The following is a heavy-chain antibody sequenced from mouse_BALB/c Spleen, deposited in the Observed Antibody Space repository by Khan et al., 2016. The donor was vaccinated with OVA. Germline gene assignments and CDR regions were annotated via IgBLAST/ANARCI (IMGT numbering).Heavy chain of an antibody. CDR2: INTYTGEP. CDR3: ERESSYWYFAV. Sequence: QIQLVQSGPELKKPGETVKISCKASGYTFTNYRMNWMKQAPGTGLKWMGWINTYTGEPTYGDDFKGRFAFSLETSASTAYLQINNLKNEDMATYFCERESSYWYFAVWGAGTTFTVSS. D-gene: IGHD1-1*01. J-gene: IGHJ1*01. CDR1: GYTFTNYR. V-gene: IGHV9-1*02.